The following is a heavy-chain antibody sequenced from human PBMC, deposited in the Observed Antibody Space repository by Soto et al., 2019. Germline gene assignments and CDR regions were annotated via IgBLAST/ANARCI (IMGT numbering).Heavy chain of an antibody. CDR3: AREYRGYCSSTSCRRFDY. J-gene: IGHJ4*02. D-gene: IGHD2-2*01. Sequence: SEPLSLTCTVSGGSVSSGSYYWSWIRQPPGKGLEWIGYIYYSGSTNYNPSLKSRVTISVDTSKNQFSLKLSSVTAADTAVYYCAREYRGYCSSTSCRRFDYWGQGTLVTVS. V-gene: IGHV4-61*01. CDR1: GGSVSSGSYY. CDR2: IYYSGST.